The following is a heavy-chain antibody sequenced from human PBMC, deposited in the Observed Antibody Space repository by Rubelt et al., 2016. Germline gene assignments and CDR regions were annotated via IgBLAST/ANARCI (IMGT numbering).Heavy chain of an antibody. CDR3: VRGNSGSYFSYPYDY. CDR1: GFTFSTSA. V-gene: IGHV3-30*04. D-gene: IGHD1-26*01. Sequence: VQLVESGGDLVQPGGSLRLSCAASGFTFSTSAMHWVRQAPGKGLEWVAVISFDGSDKYYADSVKGRFTISRDNAKNTLFLQMNSLRVEDTAVYYCVRGNSGSYFSYPYDYWGQGTLVTASS. CDR2: ISFDGSDK. J-gene: IGHJ4*02.